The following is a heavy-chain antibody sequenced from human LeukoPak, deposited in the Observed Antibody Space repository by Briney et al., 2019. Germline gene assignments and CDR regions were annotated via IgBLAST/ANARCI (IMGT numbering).Heavy chain of an antibody. J-gene: IGHJ4*02. D-gene: IGHD5-18*01. V-gene: IGHV3-74*01. CDR1: GFTFSSYW. Sequence: GGSLRLSRAASGFTFSSYWMHWVRQAPGKGLVWVSRINSDGSSTSYADSVKGRFTISRDNAKNTLYLQMNSLRAEDTAVYYCARGGGYSYGSFDYWGQGTLVTVSS. CDR2: INSDGSST. CDR3: ARGGGYSYGSFDY.